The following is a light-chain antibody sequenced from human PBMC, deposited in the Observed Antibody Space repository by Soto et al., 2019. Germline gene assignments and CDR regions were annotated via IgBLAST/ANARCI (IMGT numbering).Light chain of an antibody. CDR2: DVG. J-gene: IGLJ1*01. Sequence: QSVLTQPASVSGSPGQSITISCTGTSSDVGGYNYVSWYQQHPGKAPKLMVYDVGNRPSGVSNRFPGSKSGNTASLTTSGLQAEDEADYYCSSYTSSSTYVFGTGTKVTVL. CDR3: SSYTSSSTYV. V-gene: IGLV2-14*01. CDR1: SSDVGGYNY.